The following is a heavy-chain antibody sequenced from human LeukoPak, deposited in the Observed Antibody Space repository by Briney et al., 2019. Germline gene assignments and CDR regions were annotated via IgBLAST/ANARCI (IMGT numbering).Heavy chain of an antibody. V-gene: IGHV1-2*02. CDR2: INPNSGGT. CDR3: ARGLITMVRGVSFLVY. Sequence: ASVKVSCKASGYTFTGYYMHWVRQAPGQGLEWMGWINPNSGGTNYAQKFQGRVTMTRDTPISTAYMELSRLRSDDTAVYYCARGLITMVRGVSFLVYWGQGTLVTVSS. CDR1: GYTFTGYY. J-gene: IGHJ4*02. D-gene: IGHD3-10*01.